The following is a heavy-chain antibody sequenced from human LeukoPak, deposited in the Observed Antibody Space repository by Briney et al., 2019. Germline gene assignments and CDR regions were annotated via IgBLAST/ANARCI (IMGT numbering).Heavy chain of an antibody. J-gene: IGHJ4*02. Sequence: SETLSLTCTVSGYSISSGYYWGWIRQPPGKGLEWIGYIYYSGSTNYNPSLKSRVTISVDTSKNQFSLKLSSVTAADTAVYYCARGRSGYYYGWGQGTLVTVSS. CDR2: IYYSGST. CDR3: ARGRSGYYYG. V-gene: IGHV4-61*01. D-gene: IGHD3-22*01. CDR1: GYSISSGYY.